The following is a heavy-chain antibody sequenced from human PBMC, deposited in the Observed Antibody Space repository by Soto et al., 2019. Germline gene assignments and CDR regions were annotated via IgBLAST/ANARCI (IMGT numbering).Heavy chain of an antibody. D-gene: IGHD3-3*01. Sequence: GGSLRLSCAASGFTFSSYAMHWVRQAPGKGLEWVAVISYDGSNKYYADSVKGRFTISRDNSKNTLYLQMSSLRAEDTAVYYCAREGGDFWSGYANYYFDYWGQGTLVTVSS. CDR3: AREGGDFWSGYANYYFDY. V-gene: IGHV3-30-3*01. CDR2: ISYDGSNK. CDR1: GFTFSSYA. J-gene: IGHJ4*02.